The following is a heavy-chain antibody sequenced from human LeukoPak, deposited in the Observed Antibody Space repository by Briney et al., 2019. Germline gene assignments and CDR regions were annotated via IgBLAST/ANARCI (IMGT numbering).Heavy chain of an antibody. CDR3: ARDVPAALDY. Sequence: KFQGRVTITRGTSASTAYMELSSLRSEDTAVYYCARDVPAALDYWGQGTLVTVSS. V-gene: IGHV1-3*01. D-gene: IGHD2-2*01. J-gene: IGHJ4*02.